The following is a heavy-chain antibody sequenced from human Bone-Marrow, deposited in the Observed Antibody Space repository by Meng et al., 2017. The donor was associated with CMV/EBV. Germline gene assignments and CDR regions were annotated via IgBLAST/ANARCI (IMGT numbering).Heavy chain of an antibody. D-gene: IGHD3-3*01. CDR3: ARVRLELRFLEWPITDYYGMDV. CDR1: GYTFSNYD. Sequence: ASVKVSCKASGYTFSNYDIIWVRQASGQGLEWVGWMNPNRGNTAYAQKFQGRVTMTRDTSTSIAYMELSSLRSGDTAVYYCARVRLELRFLEWPITDYYGMDVWGQGTTVTVSS. V-gene: IGHV1-8*01. J-gene: IGHJ6*02. CDR2: MNPNRGNT.